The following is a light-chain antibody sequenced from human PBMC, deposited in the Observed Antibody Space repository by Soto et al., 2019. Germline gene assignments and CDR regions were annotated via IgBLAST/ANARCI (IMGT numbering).Light chain of an antibody. V-gene: IGKV3-20*01. J-gene: IGKJ1*01. Sequence: EIVLTQSPGTLSLSPVERATLSCMASQSVSSSYLAWYQQKPGQAPRLLIYGASSRATGIPDRFRGSGSGTDFTLTISRLEPEDFAVYYCQQYGDSPWTFGQGTKVDIK. CDR1: QSVSSSY. CDR3: QQYGDSPWT. CDR2: GAS.